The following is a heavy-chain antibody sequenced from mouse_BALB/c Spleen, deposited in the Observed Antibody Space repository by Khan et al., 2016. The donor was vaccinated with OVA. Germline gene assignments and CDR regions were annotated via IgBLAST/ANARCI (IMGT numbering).Heavy chain of an antibody. D-gene: IGHD1-2*01. J-gene: IGHJ2*01. CDR1: GYSITSGYG. CDR3: ARTARIKY. CDR2: ISYSGST. Sequence: EVQLQESGPGLVKPSQSLSLTCTVTGYSITSGYGWNWNRQFPGNKLEWMGYISYSGSTNYNPSLKSRISITRDTSTNPFFLQLNSVTTEDTATYYCARTARIKYWGQGTTLTVSS. V-gene: IGHV3-2*02.